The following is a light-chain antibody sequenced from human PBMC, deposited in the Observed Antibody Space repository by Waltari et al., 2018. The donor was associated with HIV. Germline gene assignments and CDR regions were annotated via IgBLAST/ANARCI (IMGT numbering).Light chain of an antibody. CDR3: MHALQTPFT. CDR1: QSLLFSNGFNY. J-gene: IGKJ3*01. V-gene: IGKV2-28*01. Sequence: DIVMTQSPLSLPVTPGEPASISCRSSQSLLFSNGFNYLDWYLQRPGQSPQLLIYLGSNRASGVPDRFSGSGSGTDFTLTISRVEAEDAGVYFCMHALQTPFTFGPGTKVEIK. CDR2: LGS.